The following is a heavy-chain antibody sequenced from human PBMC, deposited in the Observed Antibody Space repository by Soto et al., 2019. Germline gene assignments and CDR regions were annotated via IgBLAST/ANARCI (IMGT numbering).Heavy chain of an antibody. D-gene: IGHD6-19*01. V-gene: IGHV3-30*18. CDR1: GFTFSSYG. J-gene: IGHJ4*02. CDR2: ISYDGSNK. Sequence: PGGSLRLSCAASGFTFSSYGMHWVRQAPGKGLEWVAVISYDGSNKYYADPVKGRFTISRDNSKNTLYLQMNSLRAEDTAVYYCAKSKKGSSGWYYFDYWGQGDLVTVSS. CDR3: AKSKKGSSGWYYFDY.